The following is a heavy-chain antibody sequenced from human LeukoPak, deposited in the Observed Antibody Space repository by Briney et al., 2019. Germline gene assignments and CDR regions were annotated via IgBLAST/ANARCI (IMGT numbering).Heavy chain of an antibody. CDR3: ARSGAYYDILTGYRPDSEPTQNFDY. J-gene: IGHJ4*02. D-gene: IGHD3-9*01. CDR1: GGSFSGYY. V-gene: IGHV4-34*01. CDR2: INHSGST. Sequence: PSETLSLTCAVYGGSFSGYYWSWIRQPPGKGLEWIGEINHSGSTNYNPSLKSRVTISVDTSKNQFSLKLSSVTAADTAVYYCARSGAYYDILTGYRPDSEPTQNFDYWGEGTLVTVSS.